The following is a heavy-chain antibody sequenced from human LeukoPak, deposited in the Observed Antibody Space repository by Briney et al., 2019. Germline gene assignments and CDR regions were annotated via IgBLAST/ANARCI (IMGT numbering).Heavy chain of an antibody. J-gene: IGHJ4*02. Sequence: PGGSLRLSCAASGFTFSSYAMSWVRQAPGKGLEWVSAISGSGGSTYYADSVKGRFTIFRDNSKNTLYLQMNSLRAEDTAVYYCAKAVAGTVWIDYWGQGTLVTVSS. CDR2: ISGSGGST. CDR3: AKAVAGTVWIDY. CDR1: GFTFSSYA. D-gene: IGHD6-19*01. V-gene: IGHV3-23*01.